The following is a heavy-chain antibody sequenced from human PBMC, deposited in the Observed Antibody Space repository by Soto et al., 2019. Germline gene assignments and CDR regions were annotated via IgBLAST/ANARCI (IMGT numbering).Heavy chain of an antibody. CDR3: ARVRPLRDCTRTSCLGAFDI. D-gene: IGHD2-2*01. Sequence: EEQLLESGGGLVRPGGSLRLSCAASGFTFRSYAMSWVRQAPGKGLEWVSAITASADTRYYADSVKGRFTISRDNSKNTMYVRMNSLRGEDTAVYYCARVRPLRDCTRTSCLGAFDIWGQGTMVTVS. V-gene: IGHV3-23*01. CDR2: ITASADTR. CDR1: GFTFRSYA. J-gene: IGHJ3*02.